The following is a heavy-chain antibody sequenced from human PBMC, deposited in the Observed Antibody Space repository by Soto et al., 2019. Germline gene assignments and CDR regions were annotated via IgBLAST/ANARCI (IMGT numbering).Heavy chain of an antibody. J-gene: IGHJ4*02. CDR1: GYSFTSYW. CDR2: IYLSDSDT. Sequence: PGESLKISCKGSGYSFTSYWIAWVRQMPEKGLEWMGIIYLSDSDTRYSPSFQGRVTISADKSISTAYLQWSSLKASDTAMYYCARYSSGWPYYFDYWGQGTLVTVSS. CDR3: ARYSSGWPYYFDY. V-gene: IGHV5-51*01. D-gene: IGHD6-19*01.